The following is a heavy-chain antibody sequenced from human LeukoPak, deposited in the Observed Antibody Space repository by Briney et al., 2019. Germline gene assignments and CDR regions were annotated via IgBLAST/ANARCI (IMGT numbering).Heavy chain of an antibody. Sequence: PSETLSLTCTVSGGSISSYYWSWIRQPAGEGLEWIGRIYTSGSTNYNPSLKSRVTMSVDTSKNQFSLKLSSVTAADTAVYYCARDPYYVENDAFDIWGQGTMVTVSS. CDR2: IYTSGST. J-gene: IGHJ3*02. CDR1: GGSISSYY. CDR3: ARDPYYVENDAFDI. V-gene: IGHV4-4*07. D-gene: IGHD1-26*01.